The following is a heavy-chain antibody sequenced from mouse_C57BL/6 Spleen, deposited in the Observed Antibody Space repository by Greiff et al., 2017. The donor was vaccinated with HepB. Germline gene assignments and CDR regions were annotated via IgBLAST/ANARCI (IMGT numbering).Heavy chain of an antibody. V-gene: IGHV5-6*01. J-gene: IGHJ3*01. Sequence: EVKLMESGGDLVKPGGSLKLSCAASGFTFSSYGMSWVRQTPDKRLEWVATISSGGSYTYYPDSVKGRFTISRDNAKNTLYLQMSSLKSEDTAIYYCARGNWAAWFAYWGQGTLVTVSA. CDR1: GFTFSSYG. D-gene: IGHD4-1*01. CDR2: ISSGGSYT. CDR3: ARGNWAAWFAY.